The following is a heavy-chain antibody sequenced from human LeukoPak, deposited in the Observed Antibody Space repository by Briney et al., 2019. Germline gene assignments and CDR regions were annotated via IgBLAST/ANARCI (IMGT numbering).Heavy chain of an antibody. CDR1: GFTFSFYK. V-gene: IGHV3-21*01. J-gene: IGHJ6*03. CDR2: ISGSAIYI. D-gene: IGHD3-22*01. Sequence: GGSLRLSCAASGFTFSFYKMNWVRQAPGKGLEWVSSISGSAIYIYYADLVKGRFTISRDNAKNSLYLQMNSLRAEDTAVYYCARDLLGYNYHYMDLWGKGTTVTV. CDR3: ARDLLGYNYHYMDL.